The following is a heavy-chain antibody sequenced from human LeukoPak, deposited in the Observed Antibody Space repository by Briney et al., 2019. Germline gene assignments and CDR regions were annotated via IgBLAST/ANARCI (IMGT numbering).Heavy chain of an antibody. J-gene: IGHJ4*02. CDR1: GGSISSYY. CDR3: AGDKYGDHFDY. V-gene: IGHV4-59*12. CDR2: ISDIGSI. Sequence: SETLSLTCTVSGGSISSYYWSWIRQPPGKGLEWIAYISDIGSINYNPSPKSRVTMSVDTSKNQFSLKLSSVTAADTAVYYCAGDKYGDHFDYWGQGTLVTVSS. D-gene: IGHD4-17*01.